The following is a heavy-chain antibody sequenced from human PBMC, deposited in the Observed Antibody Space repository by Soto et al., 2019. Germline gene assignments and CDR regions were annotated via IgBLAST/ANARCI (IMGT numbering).Heavy chain of an antibody. V-gene: IGHV3-9*01. CDR2: ISWNSRSI. J-gene: IGHJ4*02. Sequence: PGGSLRLSXAASGFSFDDYAMYWARQAPGKGLEWVASISWNSRSIGYADSVQGRFTISRDNAKNSLYLQMNSLRAEDSALYYCAKDIICSVEICYDINWGQGTPVTVSS. CDR3: AKDIICSVEICYDIN. D-gene: IGHD2-15*01. CDR1: GFSFDDYA.